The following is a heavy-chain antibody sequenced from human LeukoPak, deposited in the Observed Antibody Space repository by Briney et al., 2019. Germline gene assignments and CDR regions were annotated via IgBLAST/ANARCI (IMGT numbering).Heavy chain of an antibody. D-gene: IGHD1-26*01. CDR1: GLTFSSYW. CDR3: ARDVAWGRFDL. CDR2: INEDESQK. Sequence: GGSLRLSCAASGLTFSSYWMNWVRQPPGKGLEWVALINEDESQKYYVDSVKGRFTISRDNAKKSLYLQMDSLRAEDTAVYYCARDVAWGRFDLWGQGTLATVSS. J-gene: IGHJ4*02. V-gene: IGHV3-7*01.